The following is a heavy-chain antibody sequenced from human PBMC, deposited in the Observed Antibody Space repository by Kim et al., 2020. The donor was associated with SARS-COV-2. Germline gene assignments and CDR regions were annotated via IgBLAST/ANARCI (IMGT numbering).Heavy chain of an antibody. V-gene: IGHV3-23*01. CDR1: GFTFSSYA. J-gene: IGHJ4*02. Sequence: GGSLRLSCAASGFTFSSYAMSWVRQAPGKGLEWVSAISGSGGSTYYADSVKGRFTISRDNSKNTLYLQMNSLRAEDTAVYYCAKAWCFHCSGGSKRKDYWGQGTLVTVSS. D-gene: IGHD2-15*01. CDR2: ISGSGGST. CDR3: AKAWCFHCSGGSKRKDY.